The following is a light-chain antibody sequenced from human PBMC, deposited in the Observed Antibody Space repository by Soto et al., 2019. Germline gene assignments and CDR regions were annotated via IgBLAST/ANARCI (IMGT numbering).Light chain of an antibody. CDR3: HQYDSPPFT. Sequence: EIVLTQSPGTLSLSPGERATLSCRASQSVSSSYLAWYQQKPGQAPWLLIYGASRRASGVPDRFSGSGSGTDFTLTISGLEPEDFAVYYCHQYDSPPFTFGQGTRLDI. V-gene: IGKV3-20*01. CDR2: GAS. J-gene: IGKJ5*01. CDR1: QSVSSSY.